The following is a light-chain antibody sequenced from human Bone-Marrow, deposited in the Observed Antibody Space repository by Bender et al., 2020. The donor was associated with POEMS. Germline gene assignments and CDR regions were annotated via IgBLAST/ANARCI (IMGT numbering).Light chain of an antibody. CDR1: RLGDKY. J-gene: IGLJ3*02. CDR3: ASWDDTLNGPV. CDR2: QDI. V-gene: IGLV3-1*01. Sequence: SYDLTQPPSVSVSPGQTATISCSGDRLGDKYVCWYQQRPGQSPVLVIYQDIKRPSGVPERFSGSKSGTSASLAISGLQSEDEADYYCASWDDTLNGPVFGGGAKLTVL.